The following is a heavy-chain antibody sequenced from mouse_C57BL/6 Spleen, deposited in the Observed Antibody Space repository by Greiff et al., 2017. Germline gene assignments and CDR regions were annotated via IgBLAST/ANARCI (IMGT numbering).Heavy chain of an antibody. D-gene: IGHD1-1*01. J-gene: IGHJ2*01. CDR3: ARDGYYGSSPFDY. V-gene: IGHV1-9*01. Sequence: QVQLQQSGAELMKPGASVKLSCKAPGYTFPGYWIEWVKPRPGHGLEWIGEILPGSGSNTYNEKFKGKATFTADTSSNTAYMQLSSLTTEDSAIYYCARDGYYGSSPFDYWGQGTTLTVSS. CDR2: ILPGSGSN. CDR1: GYTFPGYW.